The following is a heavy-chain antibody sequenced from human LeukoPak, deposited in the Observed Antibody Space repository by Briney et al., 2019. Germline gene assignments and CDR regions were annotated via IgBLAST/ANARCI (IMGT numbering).Heavy chain of an antibody. J-gene: IGHJ6*03. V-gene: IGHV4-59*01. Sequence: SETLSLTCTVSGGSISSYYWSWIRQPPGKGLEWIGYIYYSGSTNYNPSLKSRVTISVDTSKNRFSLKLSSVTAADTAVYYCARVGTSGYYSYYYYYMDVWGKGTTVTVSS. CDR3: ARVGTSGYYSYYYYYMDV. CDR1: GGSISSYY. D-gene: IGHD3-3*01. CDR2: IYYSGST.